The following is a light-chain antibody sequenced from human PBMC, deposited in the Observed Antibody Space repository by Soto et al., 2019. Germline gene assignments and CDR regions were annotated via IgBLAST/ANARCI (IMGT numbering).Light chain of an antibody. CDR2: GSS. J-gene: IGKJ5*01. CDR3: QQYGSSLPIT. V-gene: IGKV3-20*01. Sequence: EIVLTQSPGTLSLSPGDRATLSCRASQSVSSNYIGWYQQRPGQAPRLLIFGSSSRATDIPGRFSGSWSGTDFNLTISSLEPEDFAVYYCQQYGSSLPITFGQGKRLEIK. CDR1: QSVSSNY.